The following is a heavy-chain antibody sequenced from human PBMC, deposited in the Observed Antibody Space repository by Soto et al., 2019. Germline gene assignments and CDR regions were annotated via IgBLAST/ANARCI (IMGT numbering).Heavy chain of an antibody. D-gene: IGHD3-10*01. Sequence: QVQLVQSGAEVKKPGSSVKVSCKASGGTFSSYTISWVRQAPGQGLEWMGRIIPILGIANYAQKFQGRVTITADKSTSTAYMELSSPRSEDTAVYYCALIFYGSGSYYYYGMDVWGQGTTVTVSS. CDR1: GGTFSSYT. V-gene: IGHV1-69*02. CDR3: ALIFYGSGSYYYYGMDV. CDR2: IIPILGIA. J-gene: IGHJ6*02.